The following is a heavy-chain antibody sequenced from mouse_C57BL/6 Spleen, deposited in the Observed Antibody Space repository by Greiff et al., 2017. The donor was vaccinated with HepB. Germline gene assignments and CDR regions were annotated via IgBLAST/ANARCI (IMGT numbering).Heavy chain of an antibody. J-gene: IGHJ2*01. Sequence: EVKLQESGAELVRPGASVKLSCTASGFNIKDDYMHWVKQRPEQGLEWIGWIDPENGDTEYASKFQGRATITADTSSNTAYLQRSSLTSEDPAVYYCTTFITTVVAADYWGQGTTLTVSS. CDR2: IDPENGDT. CDR3: TTFITTVVAADY. D-gene: IGHD1-1*01. V-gene: IGHV14-4*01. CDR1: GFNIKDDY.